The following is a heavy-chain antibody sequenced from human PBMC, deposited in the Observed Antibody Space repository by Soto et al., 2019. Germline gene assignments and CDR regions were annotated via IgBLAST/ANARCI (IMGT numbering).Heavy chain of an antibody. Sequence: QVQLQESGPGLVKPSETLSLTCTVSGGSISSYYWSWIRQPPGKGLEWIGYIYYSGSTNYNPSLKSRVTISVDTSKNQFSLKLSSVTAADTAVYYCAREGPVATIGRWRAFDIWAKGQWSPSLQ. J-gene: IGHJ3*02. V-gene: IGHV4-59*01. CDR3: AREGPVATIGRWRAFDI. D-gene: IGHD5-12*01. CDR2: IYYSGST. CDR1: GGSISSYY.